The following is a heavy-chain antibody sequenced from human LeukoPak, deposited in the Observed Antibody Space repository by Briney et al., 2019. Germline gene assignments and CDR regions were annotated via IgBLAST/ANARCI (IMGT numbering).Heavy chain of an antibody. CDR1: GFTFSSYA. CDR3: ARPDHDYGDYGDNYFDY. J-gene: IGHJ4*02. V-gene: IGHV3-30*04. D-gene: IGHD4-17*01. Sequence: GGSLRLSCAASGFTFSSYAMHWVRQAPGKGLEWVAVISYDGSNKYYADSVKGRFTISRDNSKNTLYLQMNSLRAEDTAVYYCARPDHDYGDYGDNYFDYWGQGTLVTVSS. CDR2: ISYDGSNK.